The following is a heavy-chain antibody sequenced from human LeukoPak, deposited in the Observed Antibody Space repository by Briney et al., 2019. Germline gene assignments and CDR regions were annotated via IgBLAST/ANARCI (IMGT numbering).Heavy chain of an antibody. D-gene: IGHD3-10*01. CDR2: ISAYNGNT. V-gene: IGHV1-18*04. CDR3: ARGWVRGVTAYYYYGMDV. CDR1: GYTFTSYG. Sequence: GASVKVSCKASGYTFTSYGISWVRQAPGQGLEWMGWISAYNGNTNYAQKLQGRVTMTTDTSTSTAYMELRSLRSDDTAVYYCARGWVRGVTAYYYYGMDVWGKGTTVTVSS. J-gene: IGHJ6*04.